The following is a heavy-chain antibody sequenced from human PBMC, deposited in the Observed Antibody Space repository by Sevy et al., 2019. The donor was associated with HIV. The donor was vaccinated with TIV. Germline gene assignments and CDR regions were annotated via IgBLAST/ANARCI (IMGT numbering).Heavy chain of an antibody. Sequence: GGSLRLTCAASGFTFSTYTMNWVRRAPGKGLEWVSSTSSGSSYIYYADSVKGRFTISRDNAKNTLYLQMNSLRAEDTAVYYCARDEGCSSTSCLLYFDYWGQGTPVTVSS. CDR3: ARDEGCSSTSCLLYFDY. CDR1: GFTFSTYT. J-gene: IGHJ4*02. CDR2: TSSGSSYI. D-gene: IGHD2-2*01. V-gene: IGHV3-21*01.